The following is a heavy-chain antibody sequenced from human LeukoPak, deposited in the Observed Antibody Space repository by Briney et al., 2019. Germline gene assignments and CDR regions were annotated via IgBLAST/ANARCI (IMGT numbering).Heavy chain of an antibody. CDR2: ITYDGSDK. CDR3: ARDGMVYAKGNYFDL. V-gene: IGHV3-30*01. CDR1: GFAFSTYA. D-gene: IGHD2-8*01. J-gene: IGHJ2*01. Sequence: GGSLRLSCEVSGFAFSTYAFHWVRQAPGEGLQWVALITYDGSDKYYADSVKGRFTISRDNSKNTLYLQMNSLRPEDTAVYFCARDGMVYAKGNYFDLWGRGTLVTVSS.